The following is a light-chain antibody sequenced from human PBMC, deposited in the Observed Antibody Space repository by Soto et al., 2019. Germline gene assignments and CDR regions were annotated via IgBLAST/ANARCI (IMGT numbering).Light chain of an antibody. CDR2: GNS. CDR3: QSYDSMLSGSGV. Sequence: QSALTQPPSVSGAPGQRVTISCTGSSSNIGAGYDVHWYQQLPGTAPKLLIYGNSNRPSGVSDRFSGSKSGTSASLAITGLQAEDEADYYCQSYDSMLSGSGVFGGGTKLTVL. J-gene: IGLJ2*01. CDR1: SSNIGAGYD. V-gene: IGLV1-40*01.